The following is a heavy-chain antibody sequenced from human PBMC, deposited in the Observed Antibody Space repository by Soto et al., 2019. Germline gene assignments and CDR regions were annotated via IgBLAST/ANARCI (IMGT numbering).Heavy chain of an antibody. D-gene: IGHD1-26*01. CDR3: VWERPEGDFDV. J-gene: IGHJ3*01. Sequence: EVQLMESGGGLVQPGGSLRLSCAASGFTDDDAWMNWVRQAPGKGPEWVGRIKSKTSGERTDYAAPVKGRITISRDDSEKMVFLQMNSLKIEDTGIYYCVWERPEGDFDVWGQGTVVSVSS. V-gene: IGHV3-15*07. CDR2: IKSKTSGERT. CDR1: GFTDDDAW.